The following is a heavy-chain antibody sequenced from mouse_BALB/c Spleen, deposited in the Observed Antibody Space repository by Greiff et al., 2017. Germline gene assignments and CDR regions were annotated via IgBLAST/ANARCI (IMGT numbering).Heavy chain of an antibody. V-gene: IGHV1S56*01. CDR2: IYPGDGST. J-gene: IGHJ4*01. D-gene: IGHD1-1*01. CDR1: GYTFTSYY. Sequence: QVQLQHSGPELVKPGASVKMSCKASGYTFTSYYIHWVKQRPGQGLEWIGWIYPGDGSTKYNEKFKGKTTLTADKSSSTAYMLLSSLTSEDSAIYFCARVRYGSSYDAMDYWGQGTSVTVAS. CDR3: ARVRYGSSYDAMDY.